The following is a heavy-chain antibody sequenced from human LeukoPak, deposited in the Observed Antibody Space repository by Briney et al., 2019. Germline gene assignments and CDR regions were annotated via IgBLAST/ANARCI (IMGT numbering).Heavy chain of an antibody. V-gene: IGHV1-69*05. CDR2: IIPIFGTA. CDR1: GYTFTSYG. CDR3: AYHPQSNWFDP. J-gene: IGHJ5*02. Sequence: GASVKVSCKASGYTFTSYGISWVRQAPGQGREWMGWIIPIFGTANYAQKFQGRVTITTDESTSTAYMELSSLRSEDTAVYYCAYHPQSNWFDPWGQGTLVTVSS.